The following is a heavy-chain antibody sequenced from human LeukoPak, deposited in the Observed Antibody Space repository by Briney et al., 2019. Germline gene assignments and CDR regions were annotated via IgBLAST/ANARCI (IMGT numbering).Heavy chain of an antibody. V-gene: IGHV5-51*01. J-gene: IGHJ3*02. CDR1: GFSFTSYW. Sequence: GGSLQIPCKGSGFSFTSYWIAWVRRLPGKGLEWMGIIYSTDSETRYSPPFQDQVTISADKSISTASLQWNSLKASDTALYYCASAIVEVPAADHAFDIWGQGTMVIVSS. CDR2: IYSTDSET. D-gene: IGHD2-2*01. CDR3: ASAIVEVPAADHAFDI.